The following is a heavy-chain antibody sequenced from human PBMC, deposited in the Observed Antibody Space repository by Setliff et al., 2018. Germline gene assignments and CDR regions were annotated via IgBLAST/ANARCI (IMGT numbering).Heavy chain of an antibody. D-gene: IGHD6-13*01. Sequence: PSETLSLTCIVSADSMNNNFWTWIRRPPGKGLEWIGYIYPDGTTNYNPSLKSRMTISLDMSKNQFSLTLRSVTAADTAMYYCARGINSVSWTPKYWGRGTLVTVSS. CDR1: ADSMNNNF. CDR2: IYPDGTT. CDR3: ARGINSVSWTPKY. J-gene: IGHJ4*02. V-gene: IGHV4-4*08.